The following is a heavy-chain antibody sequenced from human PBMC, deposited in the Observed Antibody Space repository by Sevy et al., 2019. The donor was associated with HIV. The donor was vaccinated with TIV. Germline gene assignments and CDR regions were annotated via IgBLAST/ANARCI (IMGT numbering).Heavy chain of an antibody. CDR1: EFNCGIYW. D-gene: IGHD6-6*01. V-gene: IGHV3-7*01. CDR2: IKQDGSQR. CDR3: ASQAPYFDN. J-gene: IGHJ4*02. Sequence: GGSLRLSCAASEFNCGIYWMSWVRQAPGKGLEYVANIKQDGSQRYYVDSVRGRFTISRDNAENSLFLEMNSLRDEDTAVYYCASQAPYFDNWGPGTQVTVSS.